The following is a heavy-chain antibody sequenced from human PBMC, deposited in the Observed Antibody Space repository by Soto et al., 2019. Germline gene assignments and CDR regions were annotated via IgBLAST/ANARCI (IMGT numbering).Heavy chain of an antibody. CDR1: GYTFTSYG. Sequence: QVQLVQSGAEVKKPGASVKVSCKASGYTFTSYGISWVRQAPGQGLEWMGWISAYNGNTNYAQKLQGRVTMTTDTXXXXXXXXXXXXXXXXXXXXXXXXXXXXXXNSGYDYLGQGTLVTGSS. CDR2: ISAYNGNT. D-gene: IGHD5-12*01. J-gene: IGHJ4*02. CDR3: XXXXXXXXNSGYDY. V-gene: IGHV1-18*01.